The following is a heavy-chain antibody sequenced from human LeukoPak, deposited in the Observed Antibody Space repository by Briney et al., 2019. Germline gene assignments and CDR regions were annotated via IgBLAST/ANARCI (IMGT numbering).Heavy chain of an antibody. Sequence: GGSLRLPCSASGFTFSSYAMIWVRQAPGKGLERVSAISGSGGSTYYADYVKGRFTISRDNSKNTLYLQMNSLRAEDTAVYYCAKNTFGGVIPLGALDYWGQGTLVTVSS. D-gene: IGHD3-16*02. J-gene: IGHJ4*02. CDR1: GFTFSSYA. V-gene: IGHV3-23*01. CDR3: AKNTFGGVIPLGALDY. CDR2: ISGSGGST.